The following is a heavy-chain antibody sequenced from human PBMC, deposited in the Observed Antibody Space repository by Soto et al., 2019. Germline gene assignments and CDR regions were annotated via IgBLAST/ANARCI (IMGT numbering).Heavy chain of an antibody. D-gene: IGHD5-18*01. Sequence: PXGSLRLSCAASGFTFSSYGMHWVRQAPGKGLEWVAVIWYDGSNKYYADSVKGRFTISRDNSKNTLYLQMNSLRAEDTAVYYCARARGSYGSNYYYGMDVWGQGTTVTVSS. CDR1: GFTFSSYG. V-gene: IGHV3-33*01. CDR3: ARARGSYGSNYYYGMDV. J-gene: IGHJ6*02. CDR2: IWYDGSNK.